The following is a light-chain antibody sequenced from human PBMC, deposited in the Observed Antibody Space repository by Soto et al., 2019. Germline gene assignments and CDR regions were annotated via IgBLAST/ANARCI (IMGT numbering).Light chain of an antibody. CDR1: QDIRNE. V-gene: IGKV1-6*02. Sequence: AIQMTQSPSSLSAAVGDRVTITCRASQDIRNELGWYQQKPGKAPNLLIYAASSLHTGVPSRFSGSGSGTYFTLTISGLQPDDFATYYCLQDYSYPRTFGRGTKVEVK. CDR2: AAS. J-gene: IGKJ1*01. CDR3: LQDYSYPRT.